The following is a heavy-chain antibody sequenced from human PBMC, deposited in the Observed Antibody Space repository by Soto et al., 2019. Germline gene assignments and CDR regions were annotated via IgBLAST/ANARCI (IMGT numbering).Heavy chain of an antibody. J-gene: IGHJ5*02. CDR1: GGSISSGGYY. D-gene: IGHD3-22*01. CDR2: IYYSGST. Sequence: QVQLQESGPGLVKPSQTLSLTCTVSGGSISSGGYYWSWIRQHPGKGLEWIGYIYYSGSTYYNPALKSRVTISVDTSKNQFSLKLSSVTAADTAVYYCARVSYLTYDSSGWPTGWFDPWGQGTLVTVSS. CDR3: ARVSYLTYDSSGWPTGWFDP. V-gene: IGHV4-31*03.